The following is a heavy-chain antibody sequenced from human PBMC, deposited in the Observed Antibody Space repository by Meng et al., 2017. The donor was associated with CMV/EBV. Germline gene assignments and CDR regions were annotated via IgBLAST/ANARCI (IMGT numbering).Heavy chain of an antibody. CDR3: ARARATVTTQLHAVVRDDY. D-gene: IGHD4-17*01. J-gene: IGHJ4*02. V-gene: IGHV1-2*02. Sequence: TFNGYYTHWGRQAPGQGLEWMGWINPNRGGTNYAQKCQGRVTMTRDTSISTAYMELSRLRSDDTAVYYCARARATVTTQLHAVVRDDYWGQGTLVTVSS. CDR1: TFNGYY. CDR2: INPNRGGT.